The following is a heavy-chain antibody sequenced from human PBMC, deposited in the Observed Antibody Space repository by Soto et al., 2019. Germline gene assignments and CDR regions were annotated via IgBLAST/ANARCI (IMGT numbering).Heavy chain of an antibody. CDR2: IYWDDSK. J-gene: IGHJ4*02. Sequence: QITLKESGPTLVKPTQTLTLTCTFSGFSLTTDRVGVGWIRQPPGEALEWLAVIYWDDSKTYRPSLESRLTITKDTSTNQVALTMPNLESLDPATYYCAHAYGGRSLYWGQGTLVTVSS. CDR1: GFSLTTDRVG. CDR3: AHAYGGRSLY. V-gene: IGHV2-5*02. D-gene: IGHD1-26*01.